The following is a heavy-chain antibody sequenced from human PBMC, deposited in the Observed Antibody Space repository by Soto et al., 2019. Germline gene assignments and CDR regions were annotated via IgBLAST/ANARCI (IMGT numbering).Heavy chain of an antibody. D-gene: IGHD6-6*01. Sequence: NPSETLSLTCTVSGGSISSYYWSWIRQPPGKGLEWIGYIYYSGSTNYNPSLKSRVTISVDTSKNQFSLKPSSVTAADTSVYYCAGGHSSSSLGYFDYWGQGTLVTLSS. CDR2: IYYSGST. J-gene: IGHJ4*02. CDR3: AGGHSSSSLGYFDY. V-gene: IGHV4-59*01. CDR1: GGSISSYY.